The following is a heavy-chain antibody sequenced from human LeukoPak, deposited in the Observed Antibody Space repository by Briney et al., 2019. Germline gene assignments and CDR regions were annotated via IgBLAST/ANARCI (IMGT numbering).Heavy chain of an antibody. CDR1: GFIFGDYV. Sequence: GGSLRLSCAGSGFIFGDYVMSWFRQAPGKGLEWVASINPDGIKRYSADSVKGRFTISRDNARNSLYLQMDSLRVEDTAFYYCARDLAFSRLDYWGQGVLVTVSS. V-gene: IGHV3-7*01. D-gene: IGHD2/OR15-2a*01. CDR2: INPDGIKR. CDR3: ARDLAFSRLDY. J-gene: IGHJ4*02.